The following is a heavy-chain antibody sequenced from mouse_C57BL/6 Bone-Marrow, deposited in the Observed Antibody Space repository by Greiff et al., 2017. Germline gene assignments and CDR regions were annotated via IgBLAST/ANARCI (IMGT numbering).Heavy chain of an antibody. V-gene: IGHV1-85*01. CDR2: IYPRDGST. CDR3: ARGSSYRGFAY. J-gene: IGHJ3*01. Sequence: VKLQESGPELVKPGASVKLSCKASGYTFTSYDINWVKQRPGQGLEWIGWIYPRDGSTKYNEKFKGKATLTVDTSSSTAYMELHSLTSEDSAVYFCARGSSYRGFAYWGQGTLVTVSA. CDR1: GYTFTSYD. D-gene: IGHD1-1*01.